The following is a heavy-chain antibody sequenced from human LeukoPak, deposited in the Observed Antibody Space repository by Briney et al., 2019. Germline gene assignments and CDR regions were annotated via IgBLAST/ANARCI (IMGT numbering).Heavy chain of an antibody. CDR2: ISGSGDNT. CDR3: AKMKGHPLPKYYMDV. D-gene: IGHD1-26*01. V-gene: IGHV3-23*01. Sequence: GGSLRLSCAASGFTFSGFAMSWVRRTPRKGLEWVSGISGSGDNTLYADSVKGRFTISRDNSKNTLYLEMNSLRAEDTAIYYCAKMKGHPLPKYYMDVWGQGTTVTVSS. CDR1: GFTFSGFA. J-gene: IGHJ6*01.